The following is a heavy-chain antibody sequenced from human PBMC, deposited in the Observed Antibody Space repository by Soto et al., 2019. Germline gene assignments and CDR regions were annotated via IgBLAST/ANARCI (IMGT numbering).Heavy chain of an antibody. CDR1: GFSFSDFY. J-gene: IGHJ4*02. V-gene: IGHV3-11*01. CDR3: ARDLGYYDSSGYFDY. Sequence: GGSLRLSCAASGFSFSDFYMSWIRQAPGKGLEWVSYVSSSGSIVYYADSVKGRFTISRDNAKNSLYLQMNGLRAEDTAVYYCARDLGYYDSSGYFDYWGQGTLVTVSS. D-gene: IGHD3-22*01. CDR2: VSSSGSIV.